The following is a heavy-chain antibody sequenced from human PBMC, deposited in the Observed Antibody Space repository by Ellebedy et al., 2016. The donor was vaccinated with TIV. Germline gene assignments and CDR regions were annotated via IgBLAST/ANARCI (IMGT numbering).Heavy chain of an antibody. CDR3: ARDGSGYHFFDQ. V-gene: IGHV4-39*02. D-gene: IGHD5-12*01. J-gene: IGHJ4*02. Sequence: MPSETLSLTCSVSGGSVTTSSFYWGWIRQSPGKGLEWIGSVHYSGRTYFNPSLKRRVSISIDTSKNHISLRLISVTAADTAVYFCARDGSGYHFFDQWGQGTLVTVSS. CDR1: GGSVTTSSFY. CDR2: VHYSGRT.